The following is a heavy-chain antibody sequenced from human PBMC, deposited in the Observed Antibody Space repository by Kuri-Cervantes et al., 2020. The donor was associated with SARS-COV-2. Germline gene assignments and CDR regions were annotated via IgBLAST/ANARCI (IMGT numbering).Heavy chain of an antibody. CDR2: INSDGSST. J-gene: IGHJ6*02. Sequence: GGSLRLSCAASGFTFSYHNMSGVRQAPGKGLVWASRINSDGSSTSYADSVKGRFTISRDNAKNTLYLQMNSLRAEDTAVYYCARDRYDFWSGLGYYYYGMDVWGQGTTVTVSS. CDR3: ARDRYDFWSGLGYYYYGMDV. CDR1: GFTFSYHN. D-gene: IGHD3-3*01. V-gene: IGHV3-74*01.